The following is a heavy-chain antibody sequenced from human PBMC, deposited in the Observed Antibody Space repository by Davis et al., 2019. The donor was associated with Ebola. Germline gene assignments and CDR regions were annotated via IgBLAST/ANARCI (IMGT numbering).Heavy chain of an antibody. CDR2: ISASGSTI. V-gene: IGHV3-48*03. CDR3: ARQRYYFGMDV. D-gene: IGHD5-24*01. Sequence: GGSLRLSCAASGFMFSSYEMNWVRQAPGKGLEWISYISASGSTIYYADSVKGRFTISRDNAKNSLSLQTNSLRDDDTATYYCARQRYYFGMDVWGQGTTVTVS. CDR1: GFMFSSYE. J-gene: IGHJ6*02.